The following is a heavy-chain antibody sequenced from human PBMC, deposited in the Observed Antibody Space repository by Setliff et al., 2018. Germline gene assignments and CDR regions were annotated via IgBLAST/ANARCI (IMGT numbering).Heavy chain of an antibody. D-gene: IGHD6-13*01. CDR2: IHYRGTT. CDR1: GASISSGTYY. V-gene: IGHV4-39*01. J-gene: IGHJ4*02. Sequence: PSETLSLTCTVSGASISSGTYYWAWIRQPPGKGLEWIGRIHYRGTTYSNASLASRLTISVDTAKNQFSLRLTSVTAADTGLYFCARHLGAQRIADPGALVSWGQGALVTVSS. CDR3: ARHLGAQRIADPGALVS.